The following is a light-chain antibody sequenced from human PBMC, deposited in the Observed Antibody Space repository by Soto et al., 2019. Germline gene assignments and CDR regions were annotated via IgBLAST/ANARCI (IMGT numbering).Light chain of an antibody. CDR3: QQSFSTPFT. Sequence: DIQMTQSPSSLSAFVGDRVTLTCRASQGISNQLNWYQLIPGKAPTLLIYAASSLQTGVSSRFSGSGSGTDFTLTISSLEPEDFAIYYCQQSFSTPFTFGRGTRLEIK. CDR1: QGISNQ. J-gene: IGKJ5*01. V-gene: IGKV1-39*01. CDR2: AAS.